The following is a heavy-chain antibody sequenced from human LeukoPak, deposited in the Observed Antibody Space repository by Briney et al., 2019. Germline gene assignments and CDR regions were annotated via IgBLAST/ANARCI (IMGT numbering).Heavy chain of an antibody. J-gene: IGHJ4*02. Sequence: PGGSLRLSCAASGFTFSSYAISWVRQAPGKGLEWVSAISGSGGSTYYADSVKGRFTISRDNSKNTLYLQMNSLRAEDTAVYYCAKSLEGGTVTTRQYFDYWGQGTLVTVSS. V-gene: IGHV3-23*01. D-gene: IGHD4-17*01. CDR2: ISGSGGST. CDR3: AKSLEGGTVTTRQYFDY. CDR1: GFTFSSYA.